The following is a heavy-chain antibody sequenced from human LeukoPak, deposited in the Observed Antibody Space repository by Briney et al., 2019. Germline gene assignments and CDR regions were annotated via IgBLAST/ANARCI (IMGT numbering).Heavy chain of an antibody. CDR1: GGSISTYY. Sequence: PSEALSLTCNVSGGSISTYYWSWVRQPPGEGLGWVGSTYYRANTNYNPSLQSRVSISVDTSKNQFSLKLTSVTAADTAVYYCARLARDAYNYDACDTWGQGTMVTVSS. CDR2: TYYRANT. D-gene: IGHD5-24*01. J-gene: IGHJ3*02. V-gene: IGHV4-59*08. CDR3: ARLARDAYNYDACDT.